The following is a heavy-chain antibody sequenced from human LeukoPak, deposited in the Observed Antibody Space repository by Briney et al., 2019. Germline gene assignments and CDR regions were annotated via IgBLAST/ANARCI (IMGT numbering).Heavy chain of an antibody. J-gene: IGHJ6*03. CDR3: AKLKYSGREVYYYYYMDV. D-gene: IGHD1-26*01. CDR1: GFTFSSYG. CDR2: ISYDGSNK. V-gene: IGHV3-30*18. Sequence: PGGSLRLSCAASGFTFSSYGMHWVRQAPGKGLEWVAVISYDGSNKYYADSVKGRFTISRDNSKNTLYLQMNSLRAEDTAVYYCAKLKYSGREVYYYYYMDVWGKGTTVTVSS.